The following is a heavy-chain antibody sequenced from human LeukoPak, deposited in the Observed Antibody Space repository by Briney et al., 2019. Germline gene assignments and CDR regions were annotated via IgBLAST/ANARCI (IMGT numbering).Heavy chain of an antibody. J-gene: IGHJ6*03. CDR3: ARDMGRDTATGGYYYYYYYMDV. CDR1: GYTFTSYG. Sequence: ASVKVSCKASGYTFTSYGISWVRQAPGQGLEWMGWISAYNGNTNYAQKLQGRVTMTTDTSTSTAYMELRSLRSDDTAVYYCARDMGRDTATGGYYYYYYYMDVWGKGTTVTVSS. D-gene: IGHD5-18*01. V-gene: IGHV1-18*01. CDR2: ISAYNGNT.